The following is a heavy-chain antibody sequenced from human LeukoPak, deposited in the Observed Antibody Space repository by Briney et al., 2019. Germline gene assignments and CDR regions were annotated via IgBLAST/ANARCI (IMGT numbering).Heavy chain of an antibody. CDR2: IYHSGST. CDR1: GYSISSGYY. CDR3: ARDTPPLPNYDFWSGYQYFDY. Sequence: SETLSPTCTVSGYSISSGYYWGWIRQPPGKGLEWIGSIYHSGSTYYNPSLKSRVTISVDTSKNQFSLKLSSVTAADTAVYYCARDTPPLPNYDFWSGYQYFDYWGQGTLVTVSS. D-gene: IGHD3-3*01. V-gene: IGHV4-38-2*02. J-gene: IGHJ4*02.